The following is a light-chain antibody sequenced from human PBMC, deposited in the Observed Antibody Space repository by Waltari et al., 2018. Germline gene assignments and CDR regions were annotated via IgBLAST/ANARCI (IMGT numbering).Light chain of an antibody. V-gene: IGLV2-14*01. Sequence: QSALTQPASVSGSPGQSITISCTGTSIDVGDYNYVSWYQQHPGKAPKLMIYEGNKRPSGVSNRFSGSKSGNTASLTISGLQAEDEADYYCSSYRSSSTPYVFGTGTKVTVL. CDR1: SIDVGDYNY. J-gene: IGLJ1*01. CDR2: EGN. CDR3: SSYRSSSTPYV.